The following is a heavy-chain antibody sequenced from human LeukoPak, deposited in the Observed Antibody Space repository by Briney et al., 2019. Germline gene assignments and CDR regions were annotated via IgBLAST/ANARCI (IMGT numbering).Heavy chain of an antibody. Sequence: SETLSLTCTVSGGSICSSSYYWGWIRQPPGKGLGWIGGIYYRVSTYYNPSLKSRVAISVDTSKSQFSLKLSSVTAADTAVYYCARGPPREYGDHLWETLSGLNAFDIWGQGTMVTVSS. CDR1: GGSICSSSYY. V-gene: IGHV4-39*07. CDR2: IYYRVST. CDR3: ARGPPREYGDHLWETLSGLNAFDI. D-gene: IGHD4-17*01. J-gene: IGHJ3*02.